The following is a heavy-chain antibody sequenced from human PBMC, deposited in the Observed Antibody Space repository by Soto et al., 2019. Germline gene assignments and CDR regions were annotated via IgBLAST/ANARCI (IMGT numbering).Heavy chain of an antibody. CDR3: AKDLFFDDILTGPPA. D-gene: IGHD3-9*01. Sequence: GGSVRLSCAASRFTISGHAMHWVRQAPGKGLEWVSAISGSGGSTYYADSVKGRFTISRDNSKNTLYLQMNSLRAEDTAVYYCAKDLFFDDILTGPPAWGQGTMVTVSS. J-gene: IGHJ3*01. CDR1: RFTISGHA. CDR2: ISGSGGST. V-gene: IGHV3-23*01.